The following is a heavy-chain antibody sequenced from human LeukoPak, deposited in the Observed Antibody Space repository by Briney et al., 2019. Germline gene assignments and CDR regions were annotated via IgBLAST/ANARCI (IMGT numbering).Heavy chain of an antibody. CDR1: GFTFSSYT. D-gene: IGHD7-27*01. V-gene: IGHV3-23*01. CDR3: AKDGGLWVSAHWGDS. Sequence: PGGSLRLSCAASGFTFSSYTMSWVRQAPGKGLEWVSTITTSDGNTYYADSVKGRFTVSRDNSKNTLFLQMNSLRAEDTAVYYCAKDGGLWVSAHWGDSWGRGTLVTFSS. J-gene: IGHJ4*02. CDR2: ITTSDGNT.